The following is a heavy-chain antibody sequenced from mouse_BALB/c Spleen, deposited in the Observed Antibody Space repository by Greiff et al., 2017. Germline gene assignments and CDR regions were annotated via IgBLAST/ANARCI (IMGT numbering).Heavy chain of an antibody. CDR1: GFSLTSYG. D-gene: IGHD2-1*01. CDR2: IWSDGST. V-gene: IGHV2-6-2*01. Sequence: VQLQESGPDLVAPSQSLSITCTVSGFSLTSYGVHWVRQPPGKGLEWLVVIWSDGSTTYNSALKSRLSISKDNSKSQVFLKMNSLQTDDTAMYYCARHKDYGNYVYYAMDYWGQGTSVTVSS. CDR3: ARHKDYGNYVYYAMDY. J-gene: IGHJ4*01.